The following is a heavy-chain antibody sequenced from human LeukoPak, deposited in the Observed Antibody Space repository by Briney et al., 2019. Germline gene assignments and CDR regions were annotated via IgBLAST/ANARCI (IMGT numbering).Heavy chain of an antibody. CDR3: ARVRPHGSGSSDN. D-gene: IGHD3-10*01. V-gene: IGHV3-21*01. CDR1: GFTFSRNS. Sequence: GGSLRLSCAASGFTFSRNSMNWVRQAPGKGLEWVSSISTSSSYINYADSVKGRFTISRDNAKNSLYLQMNSLRAEDTAVYYCARVRPHGSGSSDNWGQGTLVTVSS. CDR2: ISTSSSYI. J-gene: IGHJ4*02.